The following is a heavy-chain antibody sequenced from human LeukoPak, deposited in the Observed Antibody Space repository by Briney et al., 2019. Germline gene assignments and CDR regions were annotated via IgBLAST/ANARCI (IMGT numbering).Heavy chain of an antibody. CDR3: GSCGGYSYDYHY. J-gene: IGHJ4*02. V-gene: IGHV3-53*01. D-gene: IGHD5-18*01. CDR2: IYSGGST. CDR1: GFTVCSNY. Sequence: GGSLRLSSADSGFTVCSNYMSWVRQAPGKGLEWVSVIYSGGSTYYSDSVKGRFTISRDNSKNTLYLQMNSLRAEDTAMYSCGSCGGYSYDYHYWGQGTLVTVSS.